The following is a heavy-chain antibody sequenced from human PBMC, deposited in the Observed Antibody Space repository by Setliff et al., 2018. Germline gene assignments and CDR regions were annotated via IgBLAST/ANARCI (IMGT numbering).Heavy chain of an antibody. CDR3: ARVRDCSGGICHRGFHHYMDV. Sequence: SVKVSCKASGGTFSRSAINWVRQAPGQGLEWMGGIIPIFGTATYAQKFQGRVTIIADESTTTAYLELSSLRSEDTAVYYCARVRDCSGGICHRGFHHYMDVWGKGTTVTVSS. V-gene: IGHV1-69*13. CDR2: IIPIFGTA. CDR1: GGTFSRSA. D-gene: IGHD2-15*01. J-gene: IGHJ6*03.